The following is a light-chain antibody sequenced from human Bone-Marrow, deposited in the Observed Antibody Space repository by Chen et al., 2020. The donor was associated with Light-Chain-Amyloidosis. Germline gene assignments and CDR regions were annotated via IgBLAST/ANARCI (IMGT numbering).Light chain of an antibody. Sequence: QSVLTPPPSASRPPGQRVTISCSGSSSNIGSNYVYWYQQLPGTAPKLLIYRNNQRPSGVPDRFSGSKSGTSASLAISGLRSEDEADYYCAAWDDSLSAIYVFGTGTKVTVL. CDR1: SSNIGSNY. J-gene: IGLJ1*01. V-gene: IGLV1-47*01. CDR2: RNN. CDR3: AAWDDSLSAIYV.